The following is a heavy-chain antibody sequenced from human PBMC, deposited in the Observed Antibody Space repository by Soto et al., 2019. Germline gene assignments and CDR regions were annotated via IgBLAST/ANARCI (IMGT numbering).Heavy chain of an antibody. D-gene: IGHD1-26*01. Sequence: QVQLVQSGAEVKKPGSSVKVSCKASGGTFSSYTISWVRQAPGQGLEWMGRIIPILGIANYAQKFQGRVTITADKSTSTAYMALSSLRSEDTAVYYCASSRSVGVFDPWGQGTLVTVSS. V-gene: IGHV1-69*02. J-gene: IGHJ5*02. CDR2: IIPILGIA. CDR1: GGTFSSYT. CDR3: ASSRSVGVFDP.